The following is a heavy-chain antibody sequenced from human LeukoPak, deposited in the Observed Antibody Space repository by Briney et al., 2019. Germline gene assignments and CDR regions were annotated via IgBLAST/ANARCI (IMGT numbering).Heavy chain of an antibody. CDR1: GGSIISSSYY. J-gene: IGHJ5*02. D-gene: IGHD3-9*01. V-gene: IGHV4-39*01. CDR2: IYYSGST. CDR3: ARHESQSYYDILTGVRFDP. Sequence: SETLSLTCTVSGGSIISSSYYWGWIRQPPGKGLGWIGSIYYSGSTYYNPSLKSRVTISVDTSKNQFSLKLSSVTAADTAVYYCARHESQSYYDILTGVRFDPWGQGTLVTVSS.